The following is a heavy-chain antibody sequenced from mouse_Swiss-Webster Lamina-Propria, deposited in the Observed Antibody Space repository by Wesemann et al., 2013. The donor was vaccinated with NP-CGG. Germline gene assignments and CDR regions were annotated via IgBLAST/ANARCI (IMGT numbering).Heavy chain of an antibody. CDR2: IDPSDSET. J-gene: IGHJ2*01. Sequence: QVQLQQPGAELVKPGAPVKLSCKASGYTFTSYWMNWVKQRPGRGLEWIGRIDPSDSETHYNQKFKDKATLTVDKSSSTAYIQLSSLTSEDSAVYYCARSEYGNYGYYFDYWGQGTTLTVSS. CDR3: ARSEYGNYGYYFDY. D-gene: IGHD2-10*02. V-gene: IGHV1-69*02. CDR1: GYTFTSYW.